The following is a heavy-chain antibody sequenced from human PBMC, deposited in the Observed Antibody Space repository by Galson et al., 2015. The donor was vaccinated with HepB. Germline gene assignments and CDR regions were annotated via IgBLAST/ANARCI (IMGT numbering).Heavy chain of an antibody. CDR2: ISGSGGTT. J-gene: IGHJ5*02. CDR3: ATHQGHGSGRYYNEIRWFDP. V-gene: IGHV3-23*01. Sequence: SLRLSCAASGFTFNSYAMNWAPQAPGKGLEWVSGISGSGGTTSYADSVKGRFTISRDNAKNTLYLQMNSLRAEETAVYYCATHQGHGSGRYYNEIRWFDPWGQGTLVTVSS. D-gene: IGHD3-10*01. CDR1: GFTFNSYA.